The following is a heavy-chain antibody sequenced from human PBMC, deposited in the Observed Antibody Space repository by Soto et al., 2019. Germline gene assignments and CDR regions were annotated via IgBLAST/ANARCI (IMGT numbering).Heavy chain of an antibody. J-gene: IGHJ6*03. CDR3: ARGVRFYFGGGSYYNVYYYYGDV. V-gene: IGHV4-34*01. Sequence: PSETLSLTCAVYGGSFSGYYWSWIRQPPGKGLEWIGEINHSGSTNYNPSLKSRVTISVDTSKNQFSLKLSSVTAADTAVYYCARGVRFYFGGGSYYNVYYYYGDVWGKGPTVTVSS. CDR2: INHSGST. D-gene: IGHD3-10*01. CDR1: GGSFSGYY.